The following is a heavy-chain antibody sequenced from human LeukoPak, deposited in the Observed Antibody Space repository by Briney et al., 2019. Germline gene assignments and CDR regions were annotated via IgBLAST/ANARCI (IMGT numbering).Heavy chain of an antibody. D-gene: IGHD3-22*01. CDR3: ARPSSQYYYDSSGYPDY. J-gene: IGHJ4*02. CDR2: INPNSGGT. V-gene: IGHV1-2*02. CDR1: GYTFTGYY. Sequence: ASVKVSCKASGYTFTGYYMHWVRQAPGQGLEWMGWINPNSGGTNYAQKFQGRVTMTRDTSISTAYMELSRLRSDDTAVYYRARPSSQYYYDSSGYPDYWGQGTLVTVSS.